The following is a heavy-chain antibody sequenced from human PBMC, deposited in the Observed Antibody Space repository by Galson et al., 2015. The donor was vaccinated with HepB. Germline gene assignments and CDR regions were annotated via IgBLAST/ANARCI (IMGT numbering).Heavy chain of an antibody. Sequence: SETLSLTCTVSGGSISNYYWSWIRQPPGKGLEWIGYIYYSGSTNCNPSLKSRVTISVDTSKNQFSLRLNSVTAADTAVYYCARDRDGYTSSYLFDPWGQGTLVTVSS. CDR2: IYYSGST. CDR1: GGSISNYY. V-gene: IGHV4-59*01. CDR3: ARDRDGYTSSYLFDP. J-gene: IGHJ5*02. D-gene: IGHD6-13*01.